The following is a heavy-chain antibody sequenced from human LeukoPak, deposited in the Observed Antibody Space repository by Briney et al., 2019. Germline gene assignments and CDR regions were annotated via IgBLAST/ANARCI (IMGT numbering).Heavy chain of an antibody. CDR3: ARGTLIVGYFDY. CDR2: IYRGDRA. Sequence: GGSLRLSCAASGITVRSNYMNGVRQTPGKGLEWVPVIYRGDRAYYADSVKDRFTISRDNSKNTLYLQMKSLRAEDTAVYFCARGTLIVGYFDYWGQGTLVTVSS. J-gene: IGHJ4*02. D-gene: IGHD3-22*01. V-gene: IGHV3-66*01. CDR1: GITVRSNY.